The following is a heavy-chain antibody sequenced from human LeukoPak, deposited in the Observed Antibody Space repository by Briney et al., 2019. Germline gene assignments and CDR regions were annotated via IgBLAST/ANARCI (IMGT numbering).Heavy chain of an antibody. CDR1: GFTFSSYA. CDR2: ISYDGSNK. D-gene: IGHD6-13*01. V-gene: IGHV3-30-3*01. CDR3: ARYSRSWYVFDS. Sequence: GGSLRLSCAASGFTFSSYAMHWVRQAPGKGLEWVAVISYDGSNKYYADSVKGRFTISRDNSKNTLYLQMNSLRDEDTAVYYCARYSRSWYVFDSWGQGTPVTVSS. J-gene: IGHJ4*02.